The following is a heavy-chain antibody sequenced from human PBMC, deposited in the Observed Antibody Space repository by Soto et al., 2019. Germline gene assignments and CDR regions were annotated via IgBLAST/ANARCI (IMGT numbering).Heavy chain of an antibody. J-gene: IGHJ5*02. CDR3: ARGQVLAAAGTHNWFDP. CDR1: GFTFSSYG. D-gene: IGHD6-13*01. V-gene: IGHV3-33*01. Sequence: PGGSLRISCAASGFTFSSYGMHWVRPAPGKGLEWVAVIWYDGSNKYYADSVKGRFTISRDNSKNTLYLQMNSLRAEDTAVYYCARGQVLAAAGTHNWFDPWGQGTLVTVSS. CDR2: IWYDGSNK.